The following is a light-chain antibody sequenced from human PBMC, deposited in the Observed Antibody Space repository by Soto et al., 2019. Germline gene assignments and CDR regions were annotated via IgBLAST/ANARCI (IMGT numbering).Light chain of an antibody. CDR1: QSVSSSY. J-gene: IGKJ5*01. CDR2: DTS. CDR3: QQYSNWPPIT. V-gene: IGKV3-15*01. Sequence: EIVMTQSPATLFVSPVERATLSCRARQSVSSSYLAWYQQRPGQAPRLLIYDTSTRATGIPARFSGSGSGTEFTLTISSLQSEDFAVYYCQQYSNWPPITFGQGTRLEIK.